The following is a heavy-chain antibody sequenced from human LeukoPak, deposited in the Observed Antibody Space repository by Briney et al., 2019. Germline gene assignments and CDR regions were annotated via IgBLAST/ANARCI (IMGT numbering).Heavy chain of an antibody. D-gene: IGHD3-10*01. V-gene: IGHV4-38-2*02. Sequence: SETLSLTCTVSGYSISSNYYWGWIRPPPGKGLEWIGTIYHSGSTYYNPSLKSRVTISVDTSKNQYSLKLSSVTAADTAVYYCARVGLLWFGENTDYWGRGTLVTVSS. CDR3: ARVGLLWFGENTDY. J-gene: IGHJ4*02. CDR2: IYHSGST. CDR1: GYSISSNYY.